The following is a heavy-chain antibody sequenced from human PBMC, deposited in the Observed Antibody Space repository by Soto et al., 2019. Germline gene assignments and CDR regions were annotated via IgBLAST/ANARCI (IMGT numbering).Heavy chain of an antibody. Sequence: SETLSLTCAVYGGSFSGYYWSWIRQPSGKGLEWIGEINHSGSTNYNPSLKSRVTISVDTSKNQFSLKLSSVTAADTAVYYCARGGGSGSYYYYYYGMDVWGQGTTVTVSS. J-gene: IGHJ6*02. V-gene: IGHV4-34*01. CDR1: GGSFSGYY. D-gene: IGHD3-10*01. CDR2: INHSGST. CDR3: ARGGGSGSYYYYYYGMDV.